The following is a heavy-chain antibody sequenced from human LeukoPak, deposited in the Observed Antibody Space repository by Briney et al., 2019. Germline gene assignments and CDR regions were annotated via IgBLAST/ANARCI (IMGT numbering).Heavy chain of an antibody. CDR3: ARAVDYIFDC. V-gene: IGHV3-53*01. CDR1: GLTVSTKY. D-gene: IGHD4-11*01. Sequence: GGSLRLSCAASGLTVSTKYLGWVRQAPGKGLEWVSLIDTVGNTYYADSVKGRFTISRDNSKNTLYLQMNSLRAEDTAMYYCARAVDYIFDCWGQGTLVTVSS. J-gene: IGHJ4*02. CDR2: IDTVGNT.